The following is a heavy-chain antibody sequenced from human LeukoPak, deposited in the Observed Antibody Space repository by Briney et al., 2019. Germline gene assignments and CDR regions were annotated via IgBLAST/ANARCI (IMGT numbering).Heavy chain of an antibody. CDR1: GFTVSSNY. Sequence: PGGSLRLSCAASGFTVSSNYMSWVRQAPGKGLEWVSVIYSGSSTYYADSVKGRLTISRDNSKNTLYLQMNSLRAEDTAVYYCARDVHSDFWSGLFDYWGQGTLVTVSS. V-gene: IGHV3-66*02. CDR2: IYSGSST. CDR3: ARDVHSDFWSGLFDY. D-gene: IGHD3-3*01. J-gene: IGHJ4*02.